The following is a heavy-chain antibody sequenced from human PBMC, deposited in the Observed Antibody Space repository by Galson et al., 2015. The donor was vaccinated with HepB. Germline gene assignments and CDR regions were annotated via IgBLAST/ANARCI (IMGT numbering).Heavy chain of an antibody. CDR3: ARGSGGNFFFY. D-gene: IGHD4-23*01. CDR2: IYYSGST. J-gene: IGHJ4*02. V-gene: IGHV4-59*01. CDR1: GGSISSYY. Sequence: SETLSLTCTVSGGSISSYYWSWIRQPPGKGLEWIGYIYYSGSTNYNPSLKSRVTISVDTSKNQFSLKLSSVTAADTAVYYCARGSGGNFFFYWGQGTLVTVSS.